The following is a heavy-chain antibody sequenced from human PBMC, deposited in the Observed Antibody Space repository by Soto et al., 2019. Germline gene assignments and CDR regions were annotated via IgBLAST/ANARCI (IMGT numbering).Heavy chain of an antibody. Sequence: ETLTLTSADYGDSFSGYYWSWIRQPPGKGLEWIGEISHSGDTSYNPSLKSRVTISVDTSKKQFSLRLTSVTAADTAVYYCVRGDVAARLQSWGQGTLVTVSS. V-gene: IGHV4-34*01. J-gene: IGHJ5*02. CDR2: ISHSGDT. D-gene: IGHD6-6*01. CDR1: GDSFSGYY. CDR3: VRGDVAARLQS.